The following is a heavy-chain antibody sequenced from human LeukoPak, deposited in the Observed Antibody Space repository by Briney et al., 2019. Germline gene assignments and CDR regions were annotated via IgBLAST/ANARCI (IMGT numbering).Heavy chain of an antibody. CDR3: ARGIGYSGYGYYFDY. Sequence: SQTLSLTCTVSGGSISSGGYYWSWIRQHPGKCLEWIGYIYYSGSTYYNPSLKSRVTISVDTSKNQFSLKLSSVTAADTAVYYCARGIGYSGYGYYFDYWGQGTLVTVSS. V-gene: IGHV4-31*03. CDR2: IYYSGST. CDR1: GGSISSGGYY. J-gene: IGHJ4*02. D-gene: IGHD5-12*01.